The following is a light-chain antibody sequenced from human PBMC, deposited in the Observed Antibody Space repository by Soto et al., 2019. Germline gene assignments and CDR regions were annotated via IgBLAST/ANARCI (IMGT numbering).Light chain of an antibody. J-gene: IGLJ1*01. CDR3: SSYTISSTYV. V-gene: IGLV2-14*01. CDR2: DVS. Sequence: QSALTQPASVSGSPGQSITISCTGTSSDVGGYNYVSWYQQHPGKAPTLMIYDVSNRPSGVSNRFSGSKSGNTASLTISGLQAEDEADYYCSSYTISSTYVFGTGNKLTVL. CDR1: SSDVGGYNY.